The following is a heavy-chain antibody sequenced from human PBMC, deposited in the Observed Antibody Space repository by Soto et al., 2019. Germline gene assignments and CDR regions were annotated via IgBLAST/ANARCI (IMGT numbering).Heavy chain of an antibody. CDR1: GFTFSSYA. CDR2: ISGSGGST. D-gene: IGHD6-19*01. Sequence: LRLSCAASGFTFSSYAMSWVRQAPGKGLEWVSAISGSGGSTYYADSVKGRFTISRDNSKNTLYLQMNSLRAEDTAVYYCARDHSSGWYPGRFDYWRQGTLVTVSS. CDR3: ARDHSSGWYPGRFDY. J-gene: IGHJ4*02. V-gene: IGHV3-23*01.